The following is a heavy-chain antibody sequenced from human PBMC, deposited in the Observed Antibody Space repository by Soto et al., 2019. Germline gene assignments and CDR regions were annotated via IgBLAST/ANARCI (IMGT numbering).Heavy chain of an antibody. CDR3: ARDQWYYDSSRLFDY. CDR2: IYYSGST. Sequence: QVQLQESCTGLVKPSQTLSLTCTVSGDSISSGGYYWSWIRQHPGKGLEWIGYIYYSGSTYYNPSLKSRVTISVDTSKNQFSLKLSSVTAADTAVYYCARDQWYYDSSRLFDYWGQGTLVTVSS. CDR1: GDSISSGGYY. D-gene: IGHD3-22*01. J-gene: IGHJ4*02. V-gene: IGHV4-31*03.